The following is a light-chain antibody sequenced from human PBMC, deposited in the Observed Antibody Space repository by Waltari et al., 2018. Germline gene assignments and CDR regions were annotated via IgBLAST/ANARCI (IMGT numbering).Light chain of an antibody. V-gene: IGKV4-1*01. CDR3: QQYYSTPLT. J-gene: IGKJ4*01. Sequence: IVMTQSPDSLAVSLGERATINCKSSQSVLYSSNNKNYLAWYQHKPGQPPRLLIYGASTRESGVPDRFSGGGSGTDFTLTISSLQAEDVAVYYCQQYYSTPLTFGGGTKVEIK. CDR2: GAS. CDR1: QSVLYSSNNKNY.